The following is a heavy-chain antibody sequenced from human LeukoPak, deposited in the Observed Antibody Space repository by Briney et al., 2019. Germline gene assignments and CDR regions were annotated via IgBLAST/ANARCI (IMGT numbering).Heavy chain of an antibody. Sequence: PSETLSLTCTVSGGSISSYYWSWIRQPPGKGLEWIGYIYYNGSTNYNPSLKSRVTISVDTSKNQFSLKLSSVTAADTAVYYCARAELADYYGSGSALDYWGQGTLVTVSS. V-gene: IGHV4-59*01. CDR3: ARAELADYYGSGSALDY. CDR1: GGSISSYY. D-gene: IGHD3-10*01. CDR2: IYYNGST. J-gene: IGHJ4*02.